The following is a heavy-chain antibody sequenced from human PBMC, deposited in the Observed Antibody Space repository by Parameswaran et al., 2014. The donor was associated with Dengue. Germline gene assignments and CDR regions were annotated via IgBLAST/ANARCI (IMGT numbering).Heavy chain of an antibody. D-gene: IGHD3-9*01. J-gene: IGHJ6*02. CDR2: IKSKTDGGTT. Sequence: WIRQPPGKGLEWVGRIKSKTDGGTTDYAAPVKGRFTISRDDSKNTLYLQMNSLKTEDTAVYYCTTRNDGFILRYFDWGYYYGMDVWGQGTTVTVSS. CDR3: TTRNDGFILRYFDWGYYYGMDV. V-gene: IGHV3-15*01.